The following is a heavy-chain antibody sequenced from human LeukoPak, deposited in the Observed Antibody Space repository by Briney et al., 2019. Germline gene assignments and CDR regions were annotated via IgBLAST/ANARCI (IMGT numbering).Heavy chain of an antibody. V-gene: IGHV4-34*01. CDR3: ARGPKHYGSSYLRGAKTHGY. CDR2: INHSGST. CDR1: GGSFSGCY. D-gene: IGHD6-13*01. Sequence: SETLSLTCAVYGGSFSGCYWSWIRQPPGKGLEWIGEINHSGSTNYNPSLKSRVTISVDTSKNQFSLKLSSVTAADTAVYYCARGPKHYGSSYLRGAKTHGYWGQGTLVTVSS. J-gene: IGHJ4*02.